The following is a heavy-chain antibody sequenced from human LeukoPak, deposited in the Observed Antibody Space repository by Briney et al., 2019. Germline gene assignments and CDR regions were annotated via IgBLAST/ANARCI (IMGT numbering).Heavy chain of an antibody. J-gene: IGHJ4*02. D-gene: IGHD4-23*01. CDR3: AKMQGPTPAKNYFDF. CDR2: ISGSGSRT. Sequence: PGRSLRLSCAASGFTFASYAMSWVRQAPGKGLEWVSAISGSGSRTYYADSVKGRFTISRDNSKNTLYLQMNSLRAEDTAVYYCAKMQGPTPAKNYFDFWGQGTLVTVSS. CDR1: GFTFASYA. V-gene: IGHV3-23*01.